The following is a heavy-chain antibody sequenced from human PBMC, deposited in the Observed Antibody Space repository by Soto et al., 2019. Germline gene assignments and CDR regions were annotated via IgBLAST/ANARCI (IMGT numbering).Heavy chain of an antibody. Sequence: SETLSLTCAVYGGSFSGYDWTWIRQPPGTGLEWIGEINHSGSTNYNPSLKSRVTISVDTSKNQFSLKLTSVTAADTAVYYCARQKVSRFYGEVDFFDYWGLGTLVTVSS. D-gene: IGHD4-17*01. CDR1: GGSFSGYD. J-gene: IGHJ4*02. CDR3: ARQKVSRFYGEVDFFDY. CDR2: INHSGST. V-gene: IGHV4-34*01.